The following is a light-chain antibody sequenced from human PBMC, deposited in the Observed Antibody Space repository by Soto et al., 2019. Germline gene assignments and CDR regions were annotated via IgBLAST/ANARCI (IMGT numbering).Light chain of an antibody. Sequence: ERVMTQSPAPPSVSPAESATLTFSSRQSVSINLAWYQQQPGQAHTLLIYSASTRATGIPARFSGSGSGTEFTLTISSLQSEDVAVYYCQQYNNWPLTFGQGTKVEIK. CDR3: QQYNNWPLT. V-gene: IGKV3-15*01. J-gene: IGKJ1*01. CDR1: QSVSIN. CDR2: SAS.